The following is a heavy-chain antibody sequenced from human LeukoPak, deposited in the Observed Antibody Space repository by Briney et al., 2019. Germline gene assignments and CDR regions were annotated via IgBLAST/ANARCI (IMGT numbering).Heavy chain of an antibody. J-gene: IGHJ4*02. CDR1: GGSISSYY. CDR2: IYYSGST. D-gene: IGHD3-22*01. V-gene: IGHV4-59*01. Sequence: SETLSLTCTVSGGSISSYYWSWIRQPPGKGLEWVGYIYYSGSTNYNPSLKSRVTISVDTSKNQFSLRLSSVTAADTAVYYCARVTGYMIEDYFDYWGQGTLVTVSS. CDR3: ARVTGYMIEDYFDY.